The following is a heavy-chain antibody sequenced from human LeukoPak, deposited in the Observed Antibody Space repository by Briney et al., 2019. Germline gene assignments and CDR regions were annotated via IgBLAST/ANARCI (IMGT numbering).Heavy chain of an antibody. Sequence: SETLSLTCTVSGGSISSYYWSWIRQPPGRGLEWIGYTSYSGSTDYNPSLRSRVTLSVDTSKNQLPLKLSSVTAADTAVYYCGRRTSYDTLTGYTYWYFDLWGRGTLVTVSS. CDR3: GRRTSYDTLTGYTYWYFDL. J-gene: IGHJ2*01. CDR2: TSYSGST. D-gene: IGHD3-9*01. V-gene: IGHV4-59*01. CDR1: GGSISSYY.